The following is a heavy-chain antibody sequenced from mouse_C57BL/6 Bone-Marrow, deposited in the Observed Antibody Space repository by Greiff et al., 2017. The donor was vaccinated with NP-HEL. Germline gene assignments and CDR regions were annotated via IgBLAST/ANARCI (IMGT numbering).Heavy chain of an antibody. V-gene: IGHV1-15*01. CDR1: GYTFTDYE. D-gene: IGHD2-3*01. J-gene: IGHJ3*01. Sequence: VQGVESGAELVRPGASVTLSCKASGYTFTDYEMHWVKQTPVHGLEWIGAIDPETGGTAYNQKFKGKAILTADKSSSTAYMELRSLTSEDSAVYYCTWDGPIFAYWGQGTLVTVSA. CDR2: IDPETGGT. CDR3: TWDGPIFAY.